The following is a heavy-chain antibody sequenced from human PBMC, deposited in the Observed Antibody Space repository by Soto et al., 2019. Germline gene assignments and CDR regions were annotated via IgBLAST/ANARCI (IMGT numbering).Heavy chain of an antibody. J-gene: IGHJ6*02. V-gene: IGHV4-4*07. CDR1: GGSISGYY. Sequence: QVQLQESGPGLVKPSETLSLTCTVSGGSISGYYWTWLRQPAGKGLECIGRKHTSGTTNYNPSLKSRVTMSIDTSTNQFSLNLSSVTAADTAVYYCARGGEFYVLDVWGQGTTVAVSS. D-gene: IGHD3-16*01. CDR3: ARGGEFYVLDV. CDR2: KHTSGTT.